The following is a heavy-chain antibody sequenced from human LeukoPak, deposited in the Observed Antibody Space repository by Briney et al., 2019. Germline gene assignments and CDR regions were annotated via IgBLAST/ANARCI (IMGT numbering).Heavy chain of an antibody. CDR1: GFTFSSYG. Sequence: GGSLRLSCEASGFTFSSYGMHWVRQAPGKGLEWVAFIRYDGSNKYYADSVKGRFTISRDNSKNTLYLQMNSLRAEDTAVYYCAKEGGHYDILTGNYYYYGMDVWGQGTTVTVSS. V-gene: IGHV3-30*02. J-gene: IGHJ6*02. D-gene: IGHD3-9*01. CDR3: AKEGGHYDILTGNYYYYGMDV. CDR2: IRYDGSNK.